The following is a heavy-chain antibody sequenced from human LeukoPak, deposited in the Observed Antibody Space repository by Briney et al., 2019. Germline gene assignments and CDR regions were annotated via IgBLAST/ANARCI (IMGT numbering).Heavy chain of an antibody. V-gene: IGHV3-53*01. CDR3: ARGRPFDP. CDR2: FYSGGNT. D-gene: IGHD3-3*02. CDR1: GFTVSDNY. Sequence: GGSLRLSCAASGFTVSDNYMSWVRQAPGKGLEWVSIFYSGGNTFYADSMRGRFTVSRDISKSMLYLQMNGLRAEDTAVYYCARGRPFDPWGQGTLVTVSS. J-gene: IGHJ5*02.